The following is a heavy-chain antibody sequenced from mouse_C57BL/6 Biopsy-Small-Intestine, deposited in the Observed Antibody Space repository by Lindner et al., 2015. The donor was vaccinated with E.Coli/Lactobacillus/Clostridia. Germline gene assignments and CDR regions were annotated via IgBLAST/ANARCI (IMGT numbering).Heavy chain of an antibody. Sequence: VQLQESGPELVRPGASVKISCKASGYSSTGYYMHWVKQSHGGILGWFGYISPNSGISSYNQRFKGKATLTIDKSSSTAYMELRSLTSEDSAVYYCARSEGTSGFFDYWGQGTTLTVSS. V-gene: IGHV1-31*01. CDR1: GYSSTGYY. CDR2: ISPNSGIS. D-gene: IGHD3-2*02. CDR3: ARSEGTSGFFDY. J-gene: IGHJ2*01.